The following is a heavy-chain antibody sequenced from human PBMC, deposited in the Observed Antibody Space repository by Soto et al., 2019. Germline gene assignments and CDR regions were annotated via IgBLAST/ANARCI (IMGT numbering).Heavy chain of an antibody. D-gene: IGHD3-10*01. J-gene: IGHJ6*02. Sequence: QVQLVESGGGVVQPGRSLRLSCAASGFTFSSYGMHWVRQAPGKGLEWVAVISYDGSNKYYADSVKGRFTISRDNSKNTLYLQMNSLRAEDTAVYYGAKDRGRTYYGMDVWGQGTTVTVSS. CDR1: GFTFSSYG. CDR3: AKDRGRTYYGMDV. V-gene: IGHV3-30*18. CDR2: ISYDGSNK.